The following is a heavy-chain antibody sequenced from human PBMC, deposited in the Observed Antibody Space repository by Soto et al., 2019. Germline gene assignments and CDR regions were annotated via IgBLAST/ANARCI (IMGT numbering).Heavy chain of an antibody. CDR1: GFNFRTYA. D-gene: IGHD3-10*01. Sequence: GGSLRLSCAASGFNFRTYAMSWVRQAPGKGLEWVTAISGSGGKTYYTDSVKGRFTISRDNSKNTLYLQMNSLRAEDTAVYYCAKSLRGVIIDFDYWGQGTLVTVSS. CDR2: ISGSGGKT. CDR3: AKSLRGVIIDFDY. J-gene: IGHJ4*02. V-gene: IGHV3-23*01.